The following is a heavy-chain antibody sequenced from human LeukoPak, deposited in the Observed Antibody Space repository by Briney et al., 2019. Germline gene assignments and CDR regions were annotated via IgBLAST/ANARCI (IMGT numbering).Heavy chain of an antibody. CDR3: VRDRGALQYFDY. CDR2: IWYDGGNK. V-gene: IGHV3-33*01. Sequence: GRSLRLSCAASGFTFRNHGMHWVRQAPGKGLEWVAIIWYDGGNKYYVDSVNGRFTISRDNSKNTLFLQMNSLRAEDTAVYYCVRDRGALQYFDYWGQGTLVTVSS. D-gene: IGHD5-24*01. CDR1: GFTFRNHG. J-gene: IGHJ4*02.